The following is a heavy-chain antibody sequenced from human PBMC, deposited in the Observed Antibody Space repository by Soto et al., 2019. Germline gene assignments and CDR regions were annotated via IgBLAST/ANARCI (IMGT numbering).Heavy chain of an antibody. D-gene: IGHD3-9*01. Sequence: SETLSLTCTVSGGSISSGDYYWSWIRQPPGKGLEWIGYIYYSGSTYYNPSLKSRVTISVDTSKNQFSLKLSSVTAADTAVYYCASHPQTYYDILTGYYGASYFQHWGQGTLVTVSS. CDR2: IYYSGST. J-gene: IGHJ1*01. V-gene: IGHV4-30-4*01. CDR3: ASHPQTYYDILTGYYGASYFQH. CDR1: GGSISSGDYY.